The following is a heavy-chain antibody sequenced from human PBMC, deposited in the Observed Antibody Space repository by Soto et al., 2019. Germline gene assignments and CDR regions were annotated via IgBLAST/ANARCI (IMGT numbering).Heavy chain of an antibody. V-gene: IGHV4-59*02. CDR2: IYNSGSS. J-gene: IGHJ5*01. D-gene: IGHD3-22*01. Sequence: PSETLSLTCSVSGDSVSSYYWTWIRQSPGKGLEWIGYIYNSGSSNYNPSLKSRFTISPDTSKNQFSLRLSSVAAADTAVYYCVRYYYPRSGSFVFDSRGQRTL. CDR3: VRYYYPRSGSFVFDS. CDR1: GDSVSSYY.